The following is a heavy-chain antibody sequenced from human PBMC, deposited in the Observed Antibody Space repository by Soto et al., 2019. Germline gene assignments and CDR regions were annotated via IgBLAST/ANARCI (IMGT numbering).Heavy chain of an antibody. CDR1: GYTLTELS. CDR2: FDPEDGET. J-gene: IGHJ3*02. CDR3: ATRLFFVAAAGRGFAFDI. V-gene: IGHV1-24*01. D-gene: IGHD6-13*01. Sequence: ASVKVSCKVSGYTLTELSMHWVRQAPGKGLEWMGGFDPEDGETIYAQKFQGRVTMTEDTSTDTAYMELSSLRSEDTAVYYCATRLFFVAAAGRGFAFDIWGQGTMVTVSS.